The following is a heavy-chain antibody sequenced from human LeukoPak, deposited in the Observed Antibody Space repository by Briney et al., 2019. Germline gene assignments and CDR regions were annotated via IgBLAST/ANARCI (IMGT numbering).Heavy chain of an antibody. Sequence: SETLSLTCTVSGGSISSTSYYWGWIRQPPGKGLEWIGTIYYSGSTYYNPSLKSRVTISVDTSKKQFSLKLSSVTAADTAVYYCARIVVVSAKAFDIWGQGTMVTVSS. CDR3: ARIVVVSAKAFDI. J-gene: IGHJ3*02. CDR2: IYYSGST. V-gene: IGHV4-39*01. CDR1: GGSISSTSYY. D-gene: IGHD2-21*02.